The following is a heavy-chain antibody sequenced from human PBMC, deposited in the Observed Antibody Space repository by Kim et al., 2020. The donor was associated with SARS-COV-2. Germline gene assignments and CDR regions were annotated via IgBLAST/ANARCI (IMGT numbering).Heavy chain of an antibody. CDR1: GYTFSNSW. CDR3: ARQGATGHFDY. J-gene: IGHJ4*02. CDR2: IYPGDSDT. Sequence: GESLKISCKGSGYTFSNSWIGLVRQMPGQGLEWMGIIYPGDSDTRYSPSLQGQVTISADESISTAYLHWNSLKASDTAMYYCARQGATGHFDYWGQGALVTVSS. D-gene: IGHD3-9*01. V-gene: IGHV5-51*01.